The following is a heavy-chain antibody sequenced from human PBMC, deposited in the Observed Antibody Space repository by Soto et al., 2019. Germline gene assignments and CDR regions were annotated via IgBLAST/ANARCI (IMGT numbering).Heavy chain of an antibody. J-gene: IGHJ4*02. CDR2: IKSKTDGGTT. V-gene: IGHV3-15*01. CDR1: GGPFSLYL. D-gene: IGHD3-9*01. CDR3: AREASRGYYDILTGYYEDPSELDY. Sequence: PGGSLRLSCAASGGPFSLYLMIWVRQAPGKELEWVSLIKSKTDGGTTDFAAPVKGRFTISRDDSKNTLYLQMNSLRAEDTAVYYCAREASRGYYDILTGYYEDPSELDYWGQGTLVTVSS.